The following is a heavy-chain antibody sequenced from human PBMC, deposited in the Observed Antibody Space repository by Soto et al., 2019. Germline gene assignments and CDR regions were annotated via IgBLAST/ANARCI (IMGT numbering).Heavy chain of an antibody. J-gene: IGHJ4*02. CDR3: AARGSYFGS. V-gene: IGHV4-31*03. D-gene: IGHD1-26*01. CDR2: IHSSGRT. Sequence: SETLSLTCTVSGASINSSYGYYWSWIRQHPGKGLEWIGYIHSSGRTYYNPSLESRVTISADTSKTQFSLKLTSVTAADTAVYYCAARGSYFGSWGQGTLVTVSS. CDR1: GASINSSYGYY.